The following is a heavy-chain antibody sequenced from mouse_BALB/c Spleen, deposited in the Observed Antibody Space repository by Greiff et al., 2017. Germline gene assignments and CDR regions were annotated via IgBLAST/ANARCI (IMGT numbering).Heavy chain of an antibody. CDR3: ASGRGSRGAMDY. D-gene: IGHD1-1*01. Sequence: QVQLQQSAAELARPGASVKMSCKASGYTFTSYTMHWVKQRPGQGLEWIGYINPSSGYTEYNQKFKDKTTLTADKSSSTAYMQLSSLTSEDSAVYYCASGRGSRGAMDYWGQGTSVTVSS. V-gene: IGHV1-4*02. CDR2: INPSSGYT. CDR1: GYTFTSYT. J-gene: IGHJ4*01.